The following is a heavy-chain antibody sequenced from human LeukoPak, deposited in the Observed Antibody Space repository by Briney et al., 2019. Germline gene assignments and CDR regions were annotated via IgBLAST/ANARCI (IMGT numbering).Heavy chain of an antibody. CDR3: ARYYDSSGPYATAAFDI. CDR2: INHSGST. V-gene: IGHV4-34*01. J-gene: IGHJ3*02. D-gene: IGHD3-22*01. CDR1: GGSSSGYY. Sequence: SEALSLTCAVYGGSSSGYYWSWIRQPPGKGLVWIGEINHSGSTNYNPSLKSRVTISVDTSKNQFSLKLSSVTAADTAVYYCARYYDSSGPYATAAFDIWGQGTIVTVSS.